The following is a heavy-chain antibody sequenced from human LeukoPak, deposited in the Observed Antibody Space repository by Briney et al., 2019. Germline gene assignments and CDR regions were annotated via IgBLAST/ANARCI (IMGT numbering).Heavy chain of an antibody. V-gene: IGHV1-24*01. CDR2: FDPENGET. Sequence: ASVKVSCKVSGYTLTELFMHWVGQAPGKGLEWMGSFDPENGETLYAQEFQGRVTQTEDTSADTDYMEQISLRSEDTALYYCTRSAVVLPYYFDYWGQGTLVTVSS. CDR3: TRSAVVLPYYFDY. J-gene: IGHJ4*02. D-gene: IGHD3-22*01. CDR1: GYTLTELF.